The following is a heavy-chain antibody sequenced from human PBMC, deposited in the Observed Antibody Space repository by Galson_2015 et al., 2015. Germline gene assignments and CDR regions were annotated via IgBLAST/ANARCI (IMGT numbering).Heavy chain of an antibody. J-gene: IGHJ3*02. Sequence: SLRLSCAASGFTFSDYYMSWIRQAPGKGLEWISYISSSGSTRYYADSVKGRLTISRDNAKNSLYLQMNSLRAEDTAVYYRARAHCTNGVCYFWNAFDIWGQGTMVTVSS. V-gene: IGHV3-11*01. CDR2: ISSSGSTR. CDR3: ARAHCTNGVCYFWNAFDI. D-gene: IGHD2-8*01. CDR1: GFTFSDYY.